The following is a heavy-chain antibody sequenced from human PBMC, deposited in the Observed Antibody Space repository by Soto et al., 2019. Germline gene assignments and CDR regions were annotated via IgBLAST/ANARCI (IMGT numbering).Heavy chain of an antibody. CDR2: IIPILGIA. CDR1: GGTFSSYT. V-gene: IGHV1-69*08. CDR3: ARDLSYQLLKINHWFDP. D-gene: IGHD2-2*01. Sequence: QVQLVQSGAEVTKPGSSVKVSCKASGGTFSSYTISWVRQAPGQGLEWMGRIIPILGIANYAQKFQGRVTITADNSTSTAYMELSSLRSEDTAVYYCARDLSYQLLKINHWFDPWGQGTLVTVSS. J-gene: IGHJ5*02.